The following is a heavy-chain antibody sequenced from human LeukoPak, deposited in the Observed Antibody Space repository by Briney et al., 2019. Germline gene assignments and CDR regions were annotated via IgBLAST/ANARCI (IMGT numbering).Heavy chain of an antibody. CDR3: ARPHYYESSGYQGEYFQH. CDR2: IKQDGSEK. CDR1: GFTFSGYW. D-gene: IGHD3-22*01. Sequence: GGSLRLSCAASGFTFSGYWMSWVRQAPGKGLEWVANIKQDGSEKYYVDSVKGRFTISRDNAKNSLYLQMNSLRAEDTAVYYCARPHYYESSGYQGEYFQHWGQGTLVTVSS. J-gene: IGHJ1*01. V-gene: IGHV3-7*01.